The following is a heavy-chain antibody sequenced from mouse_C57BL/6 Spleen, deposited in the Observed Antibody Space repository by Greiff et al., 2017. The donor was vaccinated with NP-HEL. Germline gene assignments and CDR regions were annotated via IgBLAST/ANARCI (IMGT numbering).Heavy chain of an antibody. CDR3: ASQLGNYYAMDY. V-gene: IGHV1-52*01. CDR2: IDPSDSET. CDR1: GYTFTSYW. Sequence: QVQLKQPGAELVRPGSSVKLSCKASGYTFTSYWMHWVKQRPIQGLEWIGNIDPSDSETHYNQKFKDKATLTVDKSSSTAYMQLSSLTSEDSAVYYCASQLGNYYAMDYWGQGTSVTVSS. J-gene: IGHJ4*01. D-gene: IGHD4-1*02.